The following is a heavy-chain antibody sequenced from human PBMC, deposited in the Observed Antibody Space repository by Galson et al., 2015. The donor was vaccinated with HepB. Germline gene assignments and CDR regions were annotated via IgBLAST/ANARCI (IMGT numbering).Heavy chain of an antibody. V-gene: IGHV1-69*02. D-gene: IGHD1-1*01. J-gene: IGHJ3*02. Sequence: SVKVSCKASGGTFTSYTISWVRQAPGQGLEWMGRIIPILGIANYAQKFQGRVTITADKSTSTAYMELSSLRPEDTAVYYCARLDAFDIWGQGTMVTVSS. CDR2: IIPILGIA. CDR1: GGTFTSYT. CDR3: ARLDAFDI.